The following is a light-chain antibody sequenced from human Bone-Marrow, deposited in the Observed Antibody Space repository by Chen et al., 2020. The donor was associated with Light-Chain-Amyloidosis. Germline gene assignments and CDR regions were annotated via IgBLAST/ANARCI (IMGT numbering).Light chain of an antibody. Sequence: KLITQSPATLSVFPGESATLSCRARQSLGSNLAWYQQTPGQAPSLLIYGASSRATGIPARFSGSGSGTEFTLTIRSLQSEDFAVYYCQQYDSWPRTFGQGTKVEMK. CDR3: QQYDSWPRT. CDR1: QSLGSN. V-gene: IGKV3-15*01. J-gene: IGKJ1*01. CDR2: GAS.